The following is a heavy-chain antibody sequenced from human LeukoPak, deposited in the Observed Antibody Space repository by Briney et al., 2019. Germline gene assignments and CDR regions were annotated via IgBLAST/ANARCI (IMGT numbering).Heavy chain of an antibody. Sequence: SETLSLTCTVSGGSISSSSYYWGWIRQPPGKGLEWIGSIYYSGSTYYNPSLKSRVTISVDTSKNQFSLKLSSVTAADTAVYYCAREVRDGYNYGWNFDYWGQGTLVTVSS. CDR2: IYYSGST. D-gene: IGHD5-24*01. CDR3: AREVRDGYNYGWNFDY. CDR1: GGSISSSSYY. J-gene: IGHJ4*02. V-gene: IGHV4-39*07.